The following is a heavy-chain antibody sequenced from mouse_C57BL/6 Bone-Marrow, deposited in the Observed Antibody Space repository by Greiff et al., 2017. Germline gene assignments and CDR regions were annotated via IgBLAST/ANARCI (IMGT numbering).Heavy chain of an antibody. D-gene: IGHD1-1*01. Sequence: QVQLQQPGAELVMPGASVKLSCKASGYTFTSYWMHWVKQRPGQGLEWIGEIDPSDSYTNYNQKFKGKSTLTVDKSSSTAYMQLSSLTSEDAAVYASAREEYGSRQGYFDYWGQGTTVTVSS. CDR1: GYTFTSYW. V-gene: IGHV1-69*01. J-gene: IGHJ2*01. CDR3: AREEYGSRQGYFDY. CDR2: IDPSDSYT.